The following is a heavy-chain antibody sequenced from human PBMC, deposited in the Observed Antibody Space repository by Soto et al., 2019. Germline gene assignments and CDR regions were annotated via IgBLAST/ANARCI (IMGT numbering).Heavy chain of an antibody. Sequence: QVQLVQSGAEVKTPGASVRVSCKASGYTFTTYTIHWVRQAPGQRLEWMGWINGGNGNAKYAQTFQGRVTITRDTYASTDYMELSRLTSGDTAVYYCARGDWTFDYWGQGTLVTVSS. V-gene: IGHV1-3*01. J-gene: IGHJ4*02. CDR3: ARGDWTFDY. CDR1: GYTFTTYT. D-gene: IGHD1-1*01. CDR2: INGGNGNA.